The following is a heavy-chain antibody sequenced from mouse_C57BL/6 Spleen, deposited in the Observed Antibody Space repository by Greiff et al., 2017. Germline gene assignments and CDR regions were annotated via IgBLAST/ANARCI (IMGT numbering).Heavy chain of an antibody. CDR2: IYPGDGDT. D-gene: IGHD2-3*01. CDR3: ARSDGYYTFWFAY. CDR1: GYAFSSSW. Sequence: VKLLESGPELVKPGASVKISCKASGYAFSSSWMNWVKQRPGKGLEWIGRIYPGDGDTNYNGKFKGKATLTADKSSSTAYMQLSSLTSEDSAVYFCARSDGYYTFWFAYWGQGTLVTVSA. J-gene: IGHJ3*01. V-gene: IGHV1-82*01.